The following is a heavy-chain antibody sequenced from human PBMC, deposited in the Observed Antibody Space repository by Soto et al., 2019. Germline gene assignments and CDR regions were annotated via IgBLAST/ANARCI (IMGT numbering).Heavy chain of an antibody. CDR2: ISSSSSYI. CDR3: ARVGTYYGSGSPYYSDY. V-gene: IGHV3-21*01. CDR1: GFSFRSYY. Sequence: GGSLRLSCAASGFSFRSYYMNWVRQAPGKGLEWVSSISSSSSYINYADSVKGRFTISRDNAKNSLYLQMNSLRAEDTAVYYCARVGTYYGSGSPYYSDYWGQGTLVTVSS. D-gene: IGHD3-10*01. J-gene: IGHJ4*02.